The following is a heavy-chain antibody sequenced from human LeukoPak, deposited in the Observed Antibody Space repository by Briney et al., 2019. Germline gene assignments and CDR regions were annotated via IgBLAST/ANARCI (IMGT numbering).Heavy chain of an antibody. J-gene: IGHJ3*02. D-gene: IGHD2-15*01. CDR2: VSRNSANI. Sequence: PGWSLRLSCAASGFTFDDHAMHWVRQAPGKGLEWVSGVSRNSANIGYADSVKGRFTISRDNAKNSLYLQMNSLRAEDTAVYYCARLPRILAAFDIWGQGTMVTVSS. V-gene: IGHV3-9*01. CDR1: GFTFDDHA. CDR3: ARLPRILAAFDI.